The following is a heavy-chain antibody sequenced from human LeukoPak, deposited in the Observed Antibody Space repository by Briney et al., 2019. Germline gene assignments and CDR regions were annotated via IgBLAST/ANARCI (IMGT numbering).Heavy chain of an antibody. CDR1: GGSISSYY. CDR2: IYYSGST. CDR3: AGSEYSSSGGNDY. D-gene: IGHD6-6*01. V-gene: IGHV4-59*01. Sequence: SETLSLTCTVSGGSISSYYWSWIRQPPGKGLEWIGYIYYSGSTNYNPSLKSRVTISADTSKNQFSLKLSSVTAADTAVYYCAGSEYSSSGGNDYWGQGTLVTVSS. J-gene: IGHJ4*02.